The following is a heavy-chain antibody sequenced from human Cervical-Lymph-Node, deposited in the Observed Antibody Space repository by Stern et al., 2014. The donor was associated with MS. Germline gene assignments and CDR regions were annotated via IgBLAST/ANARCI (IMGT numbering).Heavy chain of an antibody. CDR3: ARDFSVGVAIFGVVNWFDP. V-gene: IGHV1-18*04. Sequence: QVQLVQSGAELRKPGASVKVACKASGHTFSSHGISWVRQAPGQGLEWMGFITFYHGNTKYAEKVKDRVIMTIDRSTNTAYMELRSLRSDDTAVYYCARDFSVGVAIFGVVNWFDPWGQGTLVTVSS. D-gene: IGHD3-3*02. J-gene: IGHJ5*02. CDR2: ITFYHGNT. CDR1: GHTFSSHG.